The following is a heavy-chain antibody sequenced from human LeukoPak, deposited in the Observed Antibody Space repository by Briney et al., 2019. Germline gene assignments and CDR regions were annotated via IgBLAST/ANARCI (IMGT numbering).Heavy chain of an antibody. CDR3: ARDALSGGFDY. CDR1: GFTFSSYS. D-gene: IGHD1-26*01. Sequence: PGGSLRLSCAASGFTFSSYSMNWVRQAPGKGLEWVSSISSSSSYIYYVDSVKGRFTISRDNAKNSLYLQMNSLRAEDTAVYYCARDALSGGFDYWGQGTLGNGS. CDR2: ISSSSSYI. V-gene: IGHV3-21*01. J-gene: IGHJ4*03.